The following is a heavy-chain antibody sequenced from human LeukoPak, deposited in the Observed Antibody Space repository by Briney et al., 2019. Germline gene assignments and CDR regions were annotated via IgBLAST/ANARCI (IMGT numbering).Heavy chain of an antibody. CDR1: GFTFSSYA. CDR3: AKHGYYDFWTGGFDY. J-gene: IGHJ4*02. V-gene: IGHV3-23*01. CDR2: ISGRGGST. D-gene: IGHD3-3*01. Sequence: GGSLRLSCVASGFTFSSYAMSWVRQAPRKGLEWVSAISGRGGSTYYADSVKGRFTISRDNSKNTLYLQMNSLGAEDTAVYYCAKHGYYDFWTGGFDYWGQGTLVTVSS.